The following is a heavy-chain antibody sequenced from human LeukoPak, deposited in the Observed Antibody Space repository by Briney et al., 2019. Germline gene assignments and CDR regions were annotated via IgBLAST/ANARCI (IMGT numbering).Heavy chain of an antibody. D-gene: IGHD1-26*01. CDR3: ARDPEVGATVFDY. CDR1: GYTFTSYG. CDR2: ISAYNGNT. J-gene: IGHJ4*02. V-gene: IGHV1-18*01. Sequence: ASVKLSCKASGYTFTSYGISCVRQAPGQGREWRGWISAYNGNTNYAQKLQGRVTMTTDTSTSIVYMELRSLRSDDTAVYYCARDPEVGATVFDYWGQGTLVTVSS.